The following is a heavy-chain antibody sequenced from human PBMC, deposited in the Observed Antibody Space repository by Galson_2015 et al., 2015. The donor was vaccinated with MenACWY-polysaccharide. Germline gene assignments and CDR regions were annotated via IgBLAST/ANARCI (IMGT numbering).Heavy chain of an antibody. CDR1: GFPFSVYY. CDR2: ISPNNGRT. V-gene: IGHV1-2*02. D-gene: IGHD3-22*01. J-gene: IGHJ5*02. Sequence: SVKVSCKASGFPFSVYYLHWVRGAPGQGLQWMGWISPNNGRTNYAQNFQGRVTLTRDMSISTAYMELSRLTSDDTAVYYCARVTYADSSGFYGPFDPWGQGTLVTVSS. CDR3: ARVTYADSSGFYGPFDP.